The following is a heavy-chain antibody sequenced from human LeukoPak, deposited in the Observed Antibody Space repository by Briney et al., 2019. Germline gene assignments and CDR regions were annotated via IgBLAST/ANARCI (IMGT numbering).Heavy chain of an antibody. D-gene: IGHD3-10*01. J-gene: IGHJ5*02. CDR3: ARGSKTVWFGELYWFDP. CDR2: ISAYNGNT. V-gene: IGHV1-18*01. Sequence: ASVKVSCKASGYTFTSYGISWVRQAPGQWLEWMGWISAYNGNTNYAQKLQGRVTMTTDTSTSTAYMELRSLRSDDTAVYYCARGSKTVWFGELYWFDPWGQGTLVTVSS. CDR1: GYTFTSYG.